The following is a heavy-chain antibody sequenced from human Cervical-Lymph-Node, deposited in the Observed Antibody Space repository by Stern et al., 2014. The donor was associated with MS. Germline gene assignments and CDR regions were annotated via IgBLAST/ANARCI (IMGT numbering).Heavy chain of an antibody. Sequence: EVQLVESGGGLVQPGRSLRLSCAASGFTFDDFAMHWVRQVPGKSLEWVSGISWNSGTLKYADSVKGRFTISRDNAKNSVYLQMNSLRAEDTALYYCAKARDSSGFYLNWFDPWGQGTLVTVSS. CDR3: AKARDSSGFYLNWFDP. J-gene: IGHJ5*02. D-gene: IGHD3-22*01. V-gene: IGHV3-9*01. CDR2: ISWNSGTL. CDR1: GFTFDDFA.